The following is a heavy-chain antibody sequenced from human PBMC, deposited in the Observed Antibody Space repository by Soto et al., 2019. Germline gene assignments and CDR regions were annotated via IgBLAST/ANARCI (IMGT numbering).Heavy chain of an antibody. Sequence: XETLSLTCAVYGGSLSGYYWSWIRQPAGERLEWIGRIYTSGTTDFNPSLKGRVTMSVDTSKNQFSLKLTSVTAADTALYYCAREDYYDTGYYVVWGQGSLVTVSS. J-gene: IGHJ4*02. CDR3: AREDYYDTGYYVV. CDR1: GGSLSGYY. D-gene: IGHD3-9*01. CDR2: IYTSGTT. V-gene: IGHV4-4*07.